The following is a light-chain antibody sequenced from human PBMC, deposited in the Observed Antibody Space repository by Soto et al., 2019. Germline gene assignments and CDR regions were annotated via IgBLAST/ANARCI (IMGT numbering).Light chain of an antibody. Sequence: EIVLTQSPATLSLSPGERATLSCRASQSISSYLVWYQQKPGQAPRLLIYDASNRATGIPARFSGSGSGTDFTLTINILEPEDFAVYYCQQRSNWPLITFGQGTRLEIK. CDR3: QQRSNWPLIT. V-gene: IGKV3-11*01. CDR2: DAS. CDR1: QSISSY. J-gene: IGKJ5*01.